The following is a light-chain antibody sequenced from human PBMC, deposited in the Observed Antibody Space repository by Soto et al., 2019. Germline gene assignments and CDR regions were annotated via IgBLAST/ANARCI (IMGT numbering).Light chain of an antibody. Sequence: DIVMTQSPDSLAVSLGERATLSCKSSQSLLYRSNNKNYLAWYQQKPGQPPKLLIYWASTRESGVPDRFSGSGSGTDFTLIISSLQAEDVAVYFCQQYYNTPWTFGQGTKVDIK. CDR2: WAS. V-gene: IGKV4-1*01. J-gene: IGKJ1*01. CDR3: QQYYNTPWT. CDR1: QSLLYRSNNKNY.